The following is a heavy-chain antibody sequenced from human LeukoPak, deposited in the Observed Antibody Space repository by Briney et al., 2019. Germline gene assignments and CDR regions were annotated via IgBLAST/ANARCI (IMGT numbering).Heavy chain of an antibody. CDR1: EFTFSSYS. Sequence: GGSLRLSCAASEFTFSSYSMNWVRQAPGKGLEWVSYITNSGNSKSYADSVKGRFTISRDNTKNSLYLQMNGLRAEDTAVYYCARDLGRYYDSSGSLPDAFDIWGQGTMVTVSS. D-gene: IGHD3-22*01. CDR2: ITNSGNSK. V-gene: IGHV3-48*01. J-gene: IGHJ3*02. CDR3: ARDLGRYYDSSGSLPDAFDI.